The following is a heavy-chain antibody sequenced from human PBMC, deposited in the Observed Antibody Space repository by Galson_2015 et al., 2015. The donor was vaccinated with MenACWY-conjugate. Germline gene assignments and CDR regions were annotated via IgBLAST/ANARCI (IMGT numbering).Heavy chain of an antibody. V-gene: IGHV1-3*01. J-gene: IGHJ6*03. CDR3: ARGDYDSGGYNYYYNYYMDF. D-gene: IGHD3-22*01. CDR2: INGGSGHT. Sequence: SCKASGYTFTNYAMHWVRQAPGQSLEWMGRINGGSGHTKYSQTFQGRVTITRDASASTAYMEVSSLRSEDTAVYYCARGDYDSGGYNYYYNYYMDFWGKGTTVTVSS. CDR1: GYTFTNYA.